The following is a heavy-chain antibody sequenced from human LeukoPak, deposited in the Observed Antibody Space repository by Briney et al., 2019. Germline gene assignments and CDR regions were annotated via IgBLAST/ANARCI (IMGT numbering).Heavy chain of an antibody. CDR2: ISSSGSTI. V-gene: IGHV3-11*01. CDR1: GFTFSDNY. Sequence: GSLRLSCAASGFTFSDNYMSWIRQAPGKGLKWVSYISSSGSTIYYADSVKGRFTNSRDNAKNSLYLQMNSLRAEDTAVYYCARDQYYYDSSGCFDYWGQGTLVTVS. CDR3: ARDQYYYDSSGCFDY. J-gene: IGHJ4*02. D-gene: IGHD3-22*01.